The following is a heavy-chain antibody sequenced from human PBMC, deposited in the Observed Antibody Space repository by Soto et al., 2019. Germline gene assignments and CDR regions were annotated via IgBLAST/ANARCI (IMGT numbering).Heavy chain of an antibody. Sequence: QVQLVESGGGVVQPGRSLRLSCAASGFTFSSYGMHWVRQAPGKGLEWVAIIWNDGSNKYYADSVKGRFTISRDDSKNTLYLQMNSLRAEDTAVYYCAIGRYDYSPFDYWGQGTLVTVSS. CDR2: IWNDGSNK. CDR1: GFTFSSYG. CDR3: AIGRYDYSPFDY. J-gene: IGHJ4*02. D-gene: IGHD3-3*01. V-gene: IGHV3-33*01.